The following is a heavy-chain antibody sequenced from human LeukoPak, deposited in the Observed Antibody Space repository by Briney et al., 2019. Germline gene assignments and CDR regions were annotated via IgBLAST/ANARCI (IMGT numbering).Heavy chain of an antibody. Sequence: SETLSLTCTVSGASISSYYWSWIRQPPGKGLEWIGYIFYIGNTNYNPSLKSRVTISVDTSKNQFSLKLSSVTAADTAVYYCARDLSFDAFDIWGQGTMVTVSS. CDR2: IFYIGNT. V-gene: IGHV4-59*01. CDR3: ARDLSFDAFDI. D-gene: IGHD3-16*02. CDR1: GASISSYY. J-gene: IGHJ3*02.